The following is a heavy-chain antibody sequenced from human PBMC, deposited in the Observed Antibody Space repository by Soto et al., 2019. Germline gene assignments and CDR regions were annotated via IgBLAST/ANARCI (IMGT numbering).Heavy chain of an antibody. CDR2: ISGSGGST. V-gene: IGHV3-23*01. Sequence: EVQLLESGGGLVQPGGSLRLSCAASGLTFSSYAMSWVRQAPGKGLEWVSVISGSGGSTYYADSVKGRFTITRDNSKNTRYLQMNSLRAEDTAVYYCAKRPNIAAAGTDNWFDPWGQGTLVTVSS. CDR1: GLTFSSYA. D-gene: IGHD6-13*01. J-gene: IGHJ5*02. CDR3: AKRPNIAAAGTDNWFDP.